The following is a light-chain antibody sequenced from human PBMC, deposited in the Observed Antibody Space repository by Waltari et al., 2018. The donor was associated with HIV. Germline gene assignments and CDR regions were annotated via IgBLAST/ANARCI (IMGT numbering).Light chain of an antibody. Sequence: QSVLTQPPSVSAAPGQTVTISCSGSSSNIGLNSVTRYQQLPGTAPKLLIYDKNKRPSGVPDRFSGSKSGTSATLGITGLQTGDEADYYCGTWDSSLSAGVFGGGTKLTVL. J-gene: IGLJ2*01. V-gene: IGLV1-51*01. CDR2: DKN. CDR3: GTWDSSLSAGV. CDR1: SSNIGLNS.